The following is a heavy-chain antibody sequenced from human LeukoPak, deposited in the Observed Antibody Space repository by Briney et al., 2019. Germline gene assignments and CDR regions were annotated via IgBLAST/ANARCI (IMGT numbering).Heavy chain of an antibody. V-gene: IGHV3-11*04. J-gene: IGHJ4*02. CDR3: ARDVDVVVPAAIEGLLDY. CDR2: ISSSAITL. D-gene: IGHD2-2*01. Sequence: GGSLRLSCAASGFTFSDYYMSWVRQAPGKGVEGVSYISSSAITLYYAYSLKSRFTISRDNPKNSLYLQINSLRAEDTAVYYCARDVDVVVPAAIEGLLDYWGQGTLVTVSS. CDR1: GFTFSDYY.